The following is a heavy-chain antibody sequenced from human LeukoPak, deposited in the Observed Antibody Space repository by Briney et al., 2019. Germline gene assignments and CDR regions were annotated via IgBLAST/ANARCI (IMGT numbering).Heavy chain of an antibody. V-gene: IGHV1-69*04. J-gene: IGHJ3*02. CDR1: GGTFSSYA. Sequence: SVKVSCKASGGTFSSYAISWVRQAPGQGLEWMGRIIPILGIANYAQKFQGRVTITADKSTSTAYMELSSLRSEDTAVYYCAGEGGDLWSGDAFDIWGQGTMVTVSS. D-gene: IGHD3-3*01. CDR3: AGEGGDLWSGDAFDI. CDR2: IIPILGIA.